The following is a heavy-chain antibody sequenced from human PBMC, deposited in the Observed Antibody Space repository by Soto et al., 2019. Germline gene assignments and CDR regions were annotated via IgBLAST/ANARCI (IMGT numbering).Heavy chain of an antibody. J-gene: IGHJ6*02. CDR3: ARSEGCGDCYSGADYYYYYGMDV. CDR1: GFPFSSYA. CDR2: ISYDGSNK. Sequence: CSLRLSCAASGFPFSSYAMHWVRQAPGKGLEWVAVISYDGSNKYYADSVKGRFTISRDNSKNTLYLQMNSLRAEDTAVYYCARSEGCGDCYSGADYYYYYGMDVWGQGTTVPVSS. V-gene: IGHV3-30-3*01. D-gene: IGHD2-21*02.